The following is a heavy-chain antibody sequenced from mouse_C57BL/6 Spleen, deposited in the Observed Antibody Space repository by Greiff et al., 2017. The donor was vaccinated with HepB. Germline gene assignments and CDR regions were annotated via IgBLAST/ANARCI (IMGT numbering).Heavy chain of an antibody. J-gene: IGHJ3*01. D-gene: IGHD1-1*01. CDR3: AREDYYYGSSSWFAY. CDR1: GYTFTDYN. CDR2: INPNNGGT. Sequence: VQLKQSGPELVKPGASVKMSCKASGYTFTDYNMHWVKQSHGKSLEWIGYINPNNGGTSYNQKFKGKATLTVNKSSSTAYMELRSLTSEDSAVYYCAREDYYYGSSSWFAYWGQGTLVTVSA. V-gene: IGHV1-22*01.